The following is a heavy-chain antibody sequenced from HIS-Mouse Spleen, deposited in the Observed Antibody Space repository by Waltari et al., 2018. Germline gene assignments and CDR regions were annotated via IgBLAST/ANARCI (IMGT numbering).Heavy chain of an antibody. D-gene: IGHD6-13*01. V-gene: IGHV4-39*07. J-gene: IGHJ2*01. Sequence: QLQLQESGPGLVKPSETLSLTCTVSGGSISGSSYYLGWIRHPPGKGLEWIGSIYYSGSTYYNPSLKSRVTISVDTSKNQFSLKLSSVTAADTAVYYCAREIPYSSSWYDWYFDLWGRGTLVTVSS. CDR3: AREIPYSSSWYDWYFDL. CDR1: GGSISGSSYY. CDR2: IYYSGST.